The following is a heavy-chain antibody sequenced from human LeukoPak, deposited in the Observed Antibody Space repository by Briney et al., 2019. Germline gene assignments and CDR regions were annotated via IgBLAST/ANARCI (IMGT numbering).Heavy chain of an antibody. V-gene: IGHV3-53*01. CDR2: ISIGGDT. Sequence: GGSLRLSCASSGFVVTANYLAWARQAPGKGLEWVSTISIGGDTYYGDSVKGRSAISRDESTNTLSLHLDSLRVEDMGVYYCALLSGGTFDYWGQGTQVTVAS. J-gene: IGHJ4*02. CDR3: ALLSGGTFDY. D-gene: IGHD2/OR15-2a*01. CDR1: GFVVTANY.